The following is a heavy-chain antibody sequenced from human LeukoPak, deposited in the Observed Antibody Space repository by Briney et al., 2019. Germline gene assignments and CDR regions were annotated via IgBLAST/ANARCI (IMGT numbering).Heavy chain of an antibody. V-gene: IGHV1-18*01. CDR1: GYTFTSYG. CDR2: ISAYNGNT. J-gene: IGHJ4*02. CDR3: ARLARKTQRVVNVSDY. Sequence: ASVKVSCKASGYTFTSYGISWVRQAPGQGLEWMGWISAYNGNTNYAQKFQGRVTMTRNTSISTAYMELSSLRSEDTAVYYCARLARKTQRVVNVSDYWGQGTLVTVSS. D-gene: IGHD2-15*01.